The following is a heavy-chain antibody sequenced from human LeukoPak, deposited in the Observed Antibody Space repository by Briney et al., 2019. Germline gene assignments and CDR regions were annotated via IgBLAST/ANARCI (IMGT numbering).Heavy chain of an antibody. D-gene: IGHD1-1*01. J-gene: IGHJ4*02. CDR3: ARASHWNDFDY. CDR2: IKPNSGDT. CDR1: GYTFTAYY. V-gene: IGHV1-2*02. Sequence: ASVKVSCKASGYTFTAYYIHWVRQAPGQGLEWLGFIKPNSGDTIYAQMFRGRVTMTRDTSISTAYMELSRLTSDDTAVYYCARASHWNDFDYWGQGTLVTVSS.